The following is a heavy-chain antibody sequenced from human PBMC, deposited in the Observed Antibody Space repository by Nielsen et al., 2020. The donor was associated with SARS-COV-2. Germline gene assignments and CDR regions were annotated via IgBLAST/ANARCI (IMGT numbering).Heavy chain of an antibody. CDR1: GFTFSSYA. D-gene: IGHD1-26*01. CDR2: ISYDGSNK. J-gene: IGHJ4*02. CDR3: ARPYSGSYLGYFDY. V-gene: IGHV3-30*04. Sequence: GRSLRLSCAASGFTFSSYAMHWVRQAPGKGLEWVAVISYDGSNKYYADSVKGRFIISRDNSKNTLYLQMNSLGAEDTAVYYCARPYSGSYLGYFDYWGQGTLVTVSS.